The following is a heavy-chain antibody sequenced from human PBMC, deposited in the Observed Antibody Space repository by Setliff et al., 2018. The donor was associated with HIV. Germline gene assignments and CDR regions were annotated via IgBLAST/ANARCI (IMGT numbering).Heavy chain of an antibody. D-gene: IGHD6-19*01. CDR3: ARDPGIAMSGTQNHYFDS. J-gene: IGHJ4*02. CDR2: VYYTGGA. V-gene: IGHV4-39*06. CDR1: GASISITTYY. Sequence: KPSETLSLTCTVSGASISITTYYWGWIRQPPGKGLEWIGSVYYTGGAYYNPSLRSRVTISVDRSENQFALKLMSVTAADTAMYYCARDPGIAMSGTQNHYFDSWGQGTLVTVSS.